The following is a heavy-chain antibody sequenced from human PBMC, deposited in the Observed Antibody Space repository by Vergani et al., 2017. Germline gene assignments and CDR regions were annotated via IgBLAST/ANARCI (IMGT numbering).Heavy chain of an antibody. CDR2: ISGSGGST. J-gene: IGHJ4*02. D-gene: IGHD6-13*01. Sequence: EVQLLESGGGLVQPGGSLRLSCASSGFTFISYAMSWVRQAPGKGLEWVSAISGSGGSTYYADSVKGRFTISRDNSKNTLYLQMNSLRAEDTAVYYCAKISGSSWYWGYWGQGTLVTVSS. CDR1: GFTFISYA. V-gene: IGHV3-23*01. CDR3: AKISGSSWYWGY.